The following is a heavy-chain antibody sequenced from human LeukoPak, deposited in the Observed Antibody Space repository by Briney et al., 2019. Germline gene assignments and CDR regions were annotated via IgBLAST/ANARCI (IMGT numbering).Heavy chain of an antibody. CDR2: IYTSGST. CDR3: ARTIIVGTSYYFDY. D-gene: IGHD1-26*01. J-gene: IGHJ4*02. V-gene: IGHV4-61*02. Sequence: PSETLSLTCTVSGGSISSGSYYWSWIRQPAGKGLEWIGRIYTSGSTNYNPSLKSRVTFSVDTSKNQFSLKLSSVTAADTAVYYCARTIIVGTSYYFDYWGQGALVTVSS. CDR1: GGSISSGSYY.